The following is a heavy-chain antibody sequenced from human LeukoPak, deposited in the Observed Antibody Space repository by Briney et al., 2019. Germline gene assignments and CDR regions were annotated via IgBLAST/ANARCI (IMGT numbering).Heavy chain of an antibody. CDR2: SHWNDDK. J-gene: IGHJ3*02. Sequence: SGRTLGHPTAPLTLTCTFSVFSVRASGVGVGWLRQPPVKALEWVALSHWNDDKRYSPSLKSRLTITKDTSKTQMVLTMTNMDPVDTATYYWAHTDSSGYYVSRNDAFDIWGQGTMVTVSS. CDR1: VFSVRASGVG. D-gene: IGHD3-22*01. CDR3: AHTDSSGYYVSRNDAFDI. V-gene: IGHV2-5*01.